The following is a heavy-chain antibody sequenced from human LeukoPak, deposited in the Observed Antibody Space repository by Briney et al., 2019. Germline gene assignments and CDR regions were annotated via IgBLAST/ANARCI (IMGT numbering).Heavy chain of an antibody. CDR1: GITFSNVW. CDR2: IKSKTDGGST. J-gene: IGHJ4*02. D-gene: IGHD2-15*01. V-gene: IGHV3-15*01. Sequence: GGSLRLSCTASGITFSNVWMSWVRQAPGKGLEWVGRIKSKTDGGSTDYAAPVKGRFTISRDDSNNTLYLQMNSLKTEDTAVYYCTTDLVVAGDFDHWGQGALVTVSS. CDR3: TTDLVVAGDFDH.